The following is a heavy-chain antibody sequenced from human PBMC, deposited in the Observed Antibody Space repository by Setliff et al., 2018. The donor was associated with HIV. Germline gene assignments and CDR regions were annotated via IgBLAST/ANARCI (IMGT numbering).Heavy chain of an antibody. CDR3: ARARSDWYNVRPYYFDL. Sequence: LSLTCAVSGASFVGDNHWSWIRQTPERGLEWIAYFMYTDIHYVNYLNYRNPSLASRLSISVDKSKNQFSLTLSSVTAVDTAVYYCARARSDWYNVRPYYFDLWGQGTPVTVSS. V-gene: IGHV4-30-4*01. J-gene: IGHJ4*02. D-gene: IGHD6-19*01. CDR2: FMYTDIHYVNYLN. CDR1: GASFVGDNH.